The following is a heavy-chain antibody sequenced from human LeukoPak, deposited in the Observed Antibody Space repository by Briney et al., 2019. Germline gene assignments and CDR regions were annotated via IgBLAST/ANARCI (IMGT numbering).Heavy chain of an antibody. V-gene: IGHV3-21*01. Sequence: PGGSLRLSCAASGFTFSSYTMNWGRQAPGKGLEWGSSIISSSSYIYYADSVKGRFTISRDNAKNSLYLQMNSLRAADTAVYYCAREVPAAEDDYWGQGTLVTVSS. J-gene: IGHJ4*02. CDR1: GFTFSSYT. D-gene: IGHD2-2*01. CDR3: AREVPAAEDDY. CDR2: IISSSSYI.